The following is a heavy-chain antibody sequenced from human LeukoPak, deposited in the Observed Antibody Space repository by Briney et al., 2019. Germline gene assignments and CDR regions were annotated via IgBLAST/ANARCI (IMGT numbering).Heavy chain of an antibody. Sequence: GGPLRLSCAASGFTFSSYWMHWVRQAPGKGLVWVSRINSDGSSTSYADSVKGRFPISRDNAKNTLYLQMNSLRAEDTAVYYCATNYYDSSGHYRNRPYYFDYWGQGTLVTVSS. D-gene: IGHD3-22*01. J-gene: IGHJ4*02. V-gene: IGHV3-74*01. CDR2: INSDGSST. CDR3: ATNYYDSSGHYRNRPYYFDY. CDR1: GFTFSSYW.